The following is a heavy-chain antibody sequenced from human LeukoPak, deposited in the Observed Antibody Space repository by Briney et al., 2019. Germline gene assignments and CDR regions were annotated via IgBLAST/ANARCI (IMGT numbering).Heavy chain of an antibody. CDR3: AKKAQYDGHYPLDY. CDR1: GFTFSSYS. Sequence: GVSLRLSCAASGFTFSSYSMSRVRQAPGKGLEWVSGTSNRGDYTYYADSVKGRFTISRDTSKNTLYLQMNSLRAEDTALYFCAKKAQYDGHYPLDYWGQGTLVTVSA. V-gene: IGHV3-23*01. D-gene: IGHD4/OR15-4a*01. CDR2: TSNRGDYT. J-gene: IGHJ4*02.